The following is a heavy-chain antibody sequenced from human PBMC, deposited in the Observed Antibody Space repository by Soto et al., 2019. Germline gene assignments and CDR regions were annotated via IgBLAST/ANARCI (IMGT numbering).Heavy chain of an antibody. CDR1: GGTFSSYT. V-gene: IGHV1-69*02. CDR2: IIPILGIA. CDR3: ARPIGDYDIPSNWYFDL. Sequence: ASVKVSCKASGGTFSSYTISWVRQAPGQGLEWMGRIIPILGIANYAQKFQGRVTITADKSTSTAYMELSSLRSEDTAVYYCARPIGDYDIPSNWYFDLWGRGTLVTVSS. D-gene: IGHD4-17*01. J-gene: IGHJ2*01.